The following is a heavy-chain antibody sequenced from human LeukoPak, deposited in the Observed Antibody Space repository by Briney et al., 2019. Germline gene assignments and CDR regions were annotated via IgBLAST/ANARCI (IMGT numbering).Heavy chain of an antibody. J-gene: IGHJ4*02. CDR2: IYYSGST. CDR3: ARESLDYYDSSGLI. V-gene: IGHV4-59*01. CDR1: GGSISSYY. D-gene: IGHD3-22*01. Sequence: PSETLSLTCTVSGGSISSYYWSWIRQPPGMGLEWIGYIYYSGSTNYNPSLKSRVTISVDTSKNQFSLKLSSVTAADTAVYYCARESLDYYDSSGLIWGQGTLVTVSS.